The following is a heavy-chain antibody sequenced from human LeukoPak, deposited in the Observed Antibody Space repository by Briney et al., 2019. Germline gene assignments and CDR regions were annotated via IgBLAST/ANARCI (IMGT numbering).Heavy chain of an antibody. CDR2: IYHSGTT. CDR3: ARDKRVAVAGTYIYYYYMDV. D-gene: IGHD6-19*01. Sequence: KPSETLSLTCTVSGGSINSDSYYWSWIRQPAGKGLEWIGGIYHSGTTNYNSSLKSRVTMSVDTSKNQFSLKLSSVTAADTAVYYCARDKRVAVAGTYIYYYYMDVWGNGTTVTISS. J-gene: IGHJ6*03. V-gene: IGHV4-61*10. CDR1: GGSINSDSYY.